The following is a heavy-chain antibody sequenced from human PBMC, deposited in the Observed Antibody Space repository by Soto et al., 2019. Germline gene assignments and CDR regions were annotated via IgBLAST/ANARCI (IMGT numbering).Heavy chain of an antibody. CDR1: GGTFSSYT. CDR3: ARGNVDRGIAARPDFDY. D-gene: IGHD6-6*01. J-gene: IGHJ4*02. V-gene: IGHV1-69*02. CDR2: IIPILGIA. Sequence: GASVKVSCKASGGTFSSYTISWVRQAPGQGLEWMGRIIPILGIANYAQKFQGRVTITADKSTSTAYMELSSLRSEDTAVYYCARGNVDRGIAARPDFDYWGQVPLVPVSP.